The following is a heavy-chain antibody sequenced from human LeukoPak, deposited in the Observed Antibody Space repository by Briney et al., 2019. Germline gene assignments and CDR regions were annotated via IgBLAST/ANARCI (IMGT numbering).Heavy chain of an antibody. Sequence: GGSLRLSCATSGFTFSSNWMSWVRHAPGRGLEWVANIKPDGSAEYYTASVKGRFTISRDNAKNTLYLQMNSLRAEDTGVYYCARGNQQLPRSTPDYWGQGTLVTVSS. V-gene: IGHV3-7*01. J-gene: IGHJ4*02. D-gene: IGHD2-2*01. CDR1: GFTFSSNW. CDR3: ARGNQQLPRSTPDY. CDR2: IKPDGSAE.